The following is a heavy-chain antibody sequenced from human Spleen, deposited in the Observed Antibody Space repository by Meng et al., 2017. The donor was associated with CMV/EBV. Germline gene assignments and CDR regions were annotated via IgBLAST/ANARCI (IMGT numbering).Heavy chain of an antibody. V-gene: IGHV3-11*01. CDR3: ARDRLQWELGRYGMDV. Sequence: GESLKISCAASGFTFSDYYMSWIRQAPGKGLEWVSYIVGSGTTIYYADSVKGRFTISRDNAKNSLSLQMNSLRAEDTAVYYCARDRLQWELGRYGMDVWGHGTTVTVSS. D-gene: IGHD1-26*01. CDR1: GFTFSDYY. J-gene: IGHJ6*02. CDR2: IVGSGTTI.